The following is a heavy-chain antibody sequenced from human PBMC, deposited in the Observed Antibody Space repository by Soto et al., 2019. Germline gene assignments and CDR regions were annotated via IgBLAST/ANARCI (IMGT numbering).Heavy chain of an antibody. J-gene: IGHJ4*02. D-gene: IGHD3-10*01. CDR2: IHFSGTT. Sequence: KTSETLSLTCSVSGGSIRSYYWTWIRQPPGQALEWIGNIHFSGTTYYNPSLESRVTISVDTSKNQFSLRVTSVSAADTAVYYCARSGTYPVFIDLWGQGTLVTVSS. CDR3: ARSGTYPVFIDL. V-gene: IGHV4-59*01. CDR1: GGSIRSYY.